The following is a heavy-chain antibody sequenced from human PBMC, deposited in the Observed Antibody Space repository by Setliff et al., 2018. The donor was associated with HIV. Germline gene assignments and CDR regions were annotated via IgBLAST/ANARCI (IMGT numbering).Heavy chain of an antibody. CDR3: SGGEFYCGTDCYWSSFDY. V-gene: IGHV4-4*08. CDR2: IYTRGST. CDR1: GGSMSTYY. Sequence: PSETLSLTCTVSGGSMSTYYWSWIRQPPGKGLEWIGYIYTRGSTNYNPSLWSRVTISVDTPKNHLSLRLSSVTAADTAVYYCSGGEFYCGTDCYWSSFDYWGQGILVTVSS. J-gene: IGHJ4*02. D-gene: IGHD2-21*02.